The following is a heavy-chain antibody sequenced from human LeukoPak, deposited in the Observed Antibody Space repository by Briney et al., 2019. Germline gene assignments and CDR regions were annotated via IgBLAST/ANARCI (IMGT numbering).Heavy chain of an antibody. D-gene: IGHD1-26*01. CDR3: ARDLVGPGYYFDY. Sequence: GGSLRLSCAASGFIFSSYAMHWVRQTPGKGLEWVAVISYDGTNKYYADSVKSRFTLSRDNSENTLYLQMNSLRAEDTAVYYCARDLVGPGYYFDYWGQGTLVTVSS. CDR1: GFIFSSYA. J-gene: IGHJ4*02. CDR2: ISYDGTNK. V-gene: IGHV3-30-3*01.